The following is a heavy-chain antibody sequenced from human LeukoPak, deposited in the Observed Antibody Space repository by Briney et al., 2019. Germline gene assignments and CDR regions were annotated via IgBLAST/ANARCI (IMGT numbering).Heavy chain of an antibody. CDR2: VSYDGSKK. D-gene: IGHD1-26*01. J-gene: IGHJ4*02. Sequence: GGSLRLSCAASGFTFSSYGIHWVRQAPGKGLEWVAVVSYDGSKKYYADSVKGRFTISRDNAKNSLYLQMNSLRAEDTAVYYCARDSRLVGTNFDYWGQGTLVTVSS. V-gene: IGHV3-30*04. CDR3: ARDSRLVGTNFDY. CDR1: GFTFSSYG.